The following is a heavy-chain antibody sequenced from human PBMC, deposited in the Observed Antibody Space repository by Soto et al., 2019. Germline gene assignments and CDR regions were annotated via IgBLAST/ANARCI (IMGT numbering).Heavy chain of an antibody. CDR1: GFTVSSNY. Sequence: HGGSLRLSCAASGFTVSSNYMSWVRQAPGKGLEWVSVIYSGGSTYYADSVKGRFTISRDNSKNTLYLQMNSLRAEDTAVYYCARDLTQAARPSYYSYGMDVWGPGTTVTVSS. CDR3: ARDLTQAARPSYYSYGMDV. D-gene: IGHD6-6*01. J-gene: IGHJ6*02. V-gene: IGHV3-53*01. CDR2: IYSGGST.